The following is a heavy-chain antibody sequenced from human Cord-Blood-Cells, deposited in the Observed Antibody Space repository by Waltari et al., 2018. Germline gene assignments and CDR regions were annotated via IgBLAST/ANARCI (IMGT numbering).Heavy chain of an antibody. V-gene: IGHV4-34*01. Sequence: QVQLQQWGAGLLKPSQPLSLTCAVYGGSFSGYYWRWIRQPPGKGLEWIGEINHSGSTNYNPSLKSRVTISVDTSKNQFSLKLSSVTAADTAVYYCAREGLGYCSSTSCYALDYWGQGTLVTVSS. CDR3: AREGLGYCSSTSCYALDY. J-gene: IGHJ4*02. CDR2: INHSGST. CDR1: GGSFSGYY. D-gene: IGHD2-2*01.